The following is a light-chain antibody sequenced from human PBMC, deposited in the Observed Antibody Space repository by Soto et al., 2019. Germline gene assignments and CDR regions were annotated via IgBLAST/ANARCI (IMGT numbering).Light chain of an antibody. CDR2: EVS. CDR3: SSYTTSSTLV. Sequence: QSVLTQPPSVSGSPGQSVTISCTGTSSDVGYYNRFSWYQQPPGTAPKLMVFEVSNRPSGVADRFSGSKSGNTASLTISGLQAEDEADYYCSSYTTSSTLVFGGGTKLTVL. V-gene: IGLV2-18*02. J-gene: IGLJ2*01. CDR1: SSDVGYYNR.